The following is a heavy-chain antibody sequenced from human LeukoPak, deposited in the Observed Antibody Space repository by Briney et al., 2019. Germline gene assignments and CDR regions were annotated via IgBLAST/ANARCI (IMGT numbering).Heavy chain of an antibody. V-gene: IGHV4-30-2*01. D-gene: IGHD2-21*02. J-gene: IGHJ4*02. Sequence: SQTLSLTCTVSGGSISSGGYYWSWIRQPPGKGLEWIGYIYHSGSTYYNPSLKSRVTISVDRSKNQFSLKLSSVTAADTAVYYCVSAYCGGDCYHSLLTDWGQGALVTVSS. CDR1: GGSISSGGYY. CDR3: VSAYCGGDCYHSLLTD. CDR2: IYHSGST.